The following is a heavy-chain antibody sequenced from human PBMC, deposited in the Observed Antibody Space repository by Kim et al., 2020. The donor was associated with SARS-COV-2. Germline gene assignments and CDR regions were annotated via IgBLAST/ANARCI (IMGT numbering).Heavy chain of an antibody. CDR2: IYYSGST. Sequence: SETLSLTCTVSGGSISSSSYYWGWIRQPPGKGLEWIGSIYYSGSTYYNPPLKSRVTISVDTSKNQFSLKLSSVTAADTAVYYCARHHGITMIVVAQLDNWFDPWGQGTLVTVSS. J-gene: IGHJ5*02. CDR3: ARHHGITMIVVAQLDNWFDP. D-gene: IGHD3-22*01. V-gene: IGHV4-39*01. CDR1: GGSISSSSYY.